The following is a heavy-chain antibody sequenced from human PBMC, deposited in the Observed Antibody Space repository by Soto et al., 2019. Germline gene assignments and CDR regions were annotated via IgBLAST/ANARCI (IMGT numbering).Heavy chain of an antibody. CDR3: ARTIGYCVFDY. D-gene: IGHD3-22*01. CDR2: INAGNGNT. J-gene: IGHJ4*02. V-gene: IGHV1-3*01. CDR1: GYTFTSYA. Sequence: QVQLVQSGAEVKKPGASVKVSCKASGYTFTSYAMHWVRQAPGQRLEWMGWINAGNGNTKYSQKFQGSVTITRDTSASTAYMELSSLRTEDTALYYFARTIGYCVFDYRSQGTLVTVS.